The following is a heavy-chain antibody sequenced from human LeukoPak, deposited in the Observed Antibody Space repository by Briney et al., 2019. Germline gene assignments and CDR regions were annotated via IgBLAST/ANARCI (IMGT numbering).Heavy chain of an antibody. V-gene: IGHV1-18*04. CDR3: SRGRVTLAAAGTRNWFYP. Sequence: VASVKVSCTASGYTFTSYGISWVRQAPGQGLEWMGWISAYNGNTNYAQKLQGRVTMTTDTSTSTAYMELRSLRSDDTAVYYCSRGRVTLAAAGTRNWFYPWGQGTLVSVSS. D-gene: IGHD6-13*01. J-gene: IGHJ5*02. CDR2: ISAYNGNT. CDR1: GYTFTSYG.